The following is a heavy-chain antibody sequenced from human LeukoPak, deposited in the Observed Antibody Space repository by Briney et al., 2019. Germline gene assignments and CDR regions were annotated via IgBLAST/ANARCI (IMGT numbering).Heavy chain of an antibody. CDR1: GFTFSSYW. CDR3: ARDIEAAGLFLDY. V-gene: IGHV3-7*01. D-gene: IGHD6-13*01. Sequence: GGSLTLSCAASGFTFSSYWMSWVRQAPGKGLEWVANMKYDGSEKYYVDSVKGRFTISRDNAKNSLYLQMNSLRAEDTAVYYCARDIEAAGLFLDYWGQGTLVTVSS. J-gene: IGHJ4*02. CDR2: MKYDGSEK.